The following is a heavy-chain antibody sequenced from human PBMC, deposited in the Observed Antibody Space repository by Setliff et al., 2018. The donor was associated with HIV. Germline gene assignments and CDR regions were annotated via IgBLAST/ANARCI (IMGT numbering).Heavy chain of an antibody. V-gene: IGHV4-38-2*01. J-gene: IGHJ6*02. Sequence: ASETLSLTCDVSGFSISSRYYWGWIRQSPGKGLEWIGSIYHSGSTYYNPSLKSRVTISVDTSKNQFSLKLSSVTAADTAVYYCARRYSSSWFYYYYGMDVWGQGTTVTVSS. D-gene: IGHD6-13*01. CDR1: GFSISSRYY. CDR2: IYHSGST. CDR3: ARRYSSSWFYYYYGMDV.